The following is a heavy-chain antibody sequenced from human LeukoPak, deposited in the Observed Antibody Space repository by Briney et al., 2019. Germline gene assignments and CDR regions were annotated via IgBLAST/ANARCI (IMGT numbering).Heavy chain of an antibody. CDR3: ATSLGPLAEY. J-gene: IGHJ4*02. Sequence: GGSLRLSCVASGFAFSSNWMHWVRQTPGKGLVWVSRINSGGSDTSYADSVEGRFTISRDNAKNTLYLQMNSLKGEDTAVYYCATSLGPLAEYWGRGTLVTVFS. CDR2: INSGGSDT. D-gene: IGHD7-27*01. CDR1: GFAFSSNW. V-gene: IGHV3-74*01.